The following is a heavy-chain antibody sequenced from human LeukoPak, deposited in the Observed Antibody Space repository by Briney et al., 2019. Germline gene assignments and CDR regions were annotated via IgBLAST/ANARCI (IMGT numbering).Heavy chain of an antibody. CDR3: AGGGLEIDFDI. V-gene: IGHV4-59*01. D-gene: IGHD5-24*01. J-gene: IGHJ3*02. Sequence: SETLSLTCTVSGGSISIYYWSWVRQPPGKGLEWIGNIYYSGSTNYNPSLKSRVTISVDTSKNQFSLKLSSVTAADTAVYYCAGGGLEIDFDIWGQGTMVTVSS. CDR2: IYYSGST. CDR1: GGSISIYY.